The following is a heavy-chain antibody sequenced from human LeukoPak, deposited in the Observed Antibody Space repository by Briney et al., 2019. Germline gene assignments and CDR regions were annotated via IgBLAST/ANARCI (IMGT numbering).Heavy chain of an antibody. CDR3: ARVAYCSSTSCYPDY. CDR2: IYYSGST. D-gene: IGHD2-2*01. J-gene: IGHJ4*02. CDR1: GGSISSYY. Sequence: PSETLSLTCTVSGGSISSYYWSWIRQPPGKGPEWIGYIYYSGSTNYNPSLKSRVTISVDTSKNQFSLKLSSVTAADTAVYYCARVAYCSSTSCYPDYWGQGTLVTVSS. V-gene: IGHV4-59*01.